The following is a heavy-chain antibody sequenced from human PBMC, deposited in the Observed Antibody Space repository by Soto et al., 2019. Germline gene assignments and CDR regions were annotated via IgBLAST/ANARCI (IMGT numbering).Heavy chain of an antibody. D-gene: IGHD3-3*01. CDR2: IYYSGST. CDR3: ARAVTIFGVVIQYYYYGMDV. CDR1: GGSISSSSYY. V-gene: IGHV4-39*01. Sequence: SEALSLTCTGAGGSISSSSYYWGWIRQPPGKGLEWIGSIYYSGSTYYNPSLKSRVTISVDTSKNQFSLKLSSVTAADTAVYYCARAVTIFGVVIQYYYYGMDVCGQGTTVTAP. J-gene: IGHJ6*02.